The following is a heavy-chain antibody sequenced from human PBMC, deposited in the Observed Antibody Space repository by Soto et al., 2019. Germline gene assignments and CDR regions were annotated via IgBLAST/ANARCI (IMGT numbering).Heavy chain of an antibody. CDR3: ANDIGGVDTGNFGMDI. CDR1: GVTFTNYD. D-gene: IGHD5-18*01. Sequence: QVQLVESGGGVVQPGMSLRLSCAASGVTFTNYDMHWVREATGKGLEWVADISYHGTEKGYADSVKGRFTISRDNSKNTLYLQMSSLRPEYTAMYYCANDIGGVDTGNFGMDIWGQVHTLIVSS. V-gene: IGHV3-30*18. J-gene: IGHJ6*02. CDR2: ISYHGTEK.